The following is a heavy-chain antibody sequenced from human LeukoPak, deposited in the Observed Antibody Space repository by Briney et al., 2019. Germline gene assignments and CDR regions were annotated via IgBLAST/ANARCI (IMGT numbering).Heavy chain of an antibody. CDR2: ISGSGGST. V-gene: IGHV3-23*01. D-gene: IGHD4-17*01. Sequence: GGSLRLSCAASGFTFSSYAMNWVRQAPGKGLEWVSGISGSGGSTYYADSVKGRFTISRDNSKNTLYLQMNSLRAEDTAVYYCAKVPSTTVTTEYYYMDVWGKGTTVTVSS. CDR1: GFTFSSYA. CDR3: AKVPSTTVTTEYYYMDV. J-gene: IGHJ6*03.